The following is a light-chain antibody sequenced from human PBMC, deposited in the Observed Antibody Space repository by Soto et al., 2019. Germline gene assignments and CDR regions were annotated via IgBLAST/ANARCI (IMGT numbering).Light chain of an antibody. V-gene: IGKV1-39*01. CDR2: AAS. Sequence: IHMTHSPSSLSASLLDRVTITFLASQSISSYLNWYQQKPGKAPKLLIYAASSLQSGVPSRFSGSGSGTKFTLTIASLQPDDFATYYCQQYETFSGTFGPGTKVDIK. CDR3: QQYETFSGT. CDR1: QSISSY. J-gene: IGKJ1*01.